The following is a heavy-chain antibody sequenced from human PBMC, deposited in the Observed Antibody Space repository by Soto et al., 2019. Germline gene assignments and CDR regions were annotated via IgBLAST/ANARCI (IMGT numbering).Heavy chain of an antibody. Sequence: SVKVSCKASGGTFSSYAISWVRQAPGQGLEWMGGIIPIFGTANYAQKFQGRVTITADESTSTAYMELSSLRSEDTAVYYCASRATVTTRGAFDIWGQGTMVTVSS. D-gene: IGHD4-17*01. CDR2: IIPIFGTA. J-gene: IGHJ3*02. CDR3: ASRATVTTRGAFDI. V-gene: IGHV1-69*13. CDR1: GGTFSSYA.